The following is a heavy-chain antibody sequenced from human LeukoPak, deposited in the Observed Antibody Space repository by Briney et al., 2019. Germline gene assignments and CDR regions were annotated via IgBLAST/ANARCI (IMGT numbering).Heavy chain of an antibody. CDR3: ARSSGYDYGDY. D-gene: IGHD5-12*01. CDR1: GGSISSYY. V-gene: IGHV4-59*08. CDR2: IHYSGST. Sequence: PSETLSLTCTVSGGSISSYYWSWIRQPPGKGLEWIGYIHYSGSTNYNPSLKSRVTISVDTSKNQFSLKLSSVTAADTAVYYCARSSGYDYGDYWGQGTLVTVSS. J-gene: IGHJ4*02.